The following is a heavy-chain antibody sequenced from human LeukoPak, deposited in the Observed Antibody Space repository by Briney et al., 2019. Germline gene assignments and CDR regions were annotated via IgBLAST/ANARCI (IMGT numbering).Heavy chain of an antibody. CDR1: GFTFSSHS. CDR3: AVLAAAGTWRENYYYYMDV. CDR2: INWNGGST. D-gene: IGHD6-13*01. J-gene: IGHJ6*03. Sequence: GGSLRLSCAASGFTFSSHSMNWVRQAPGKGLEWVSGINWNGGSTGYADSVKGRFTISRDNAKNSLYLQMNSLRAEDTALYYCAVLAAAGTWRENYYYYMDVWGKGTTVTVSS. V-gene: IGHV3-20*04.